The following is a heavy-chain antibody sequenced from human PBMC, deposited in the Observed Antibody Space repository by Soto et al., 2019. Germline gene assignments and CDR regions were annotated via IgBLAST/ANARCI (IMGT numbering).Heavy chain of an antibody. D-gene: IGHD6-6*01. Sequence: ASVKVSCKASGYTFVSHGISWVRQAPGQGLEWVGWISAYNGNTNYAQKLQGRVTMTTDTSTSTAYMELRSLRSDDTAVYYCARVVSSSSPNYYYYGMDVWGQGTTVTVSS. J-gene: IGHJ6*02. V-gene: IGHV1-18*01. CDR1: GYTFVSHG. CDR2: ISAYNGNT. CDR3: ARVVSSSSPNYYYYGMDV.